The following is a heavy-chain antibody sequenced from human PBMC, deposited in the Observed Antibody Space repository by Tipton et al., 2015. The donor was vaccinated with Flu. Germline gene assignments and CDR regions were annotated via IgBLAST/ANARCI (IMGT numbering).Heavy chain of an antibody. D-gene: IGHD6-6*01. Sequence: TLSLTCTVSGGSISSYYWGWIRQPPGKGLEWIGSIYYSGSTYYNPSLKSRVTISVDTSKNQFSLKLSSVTAADTAVYYCAREGRREQLALDYWGQGTLVTGSS. V-gene: IGHV4-39*07. CDR1: GGSISSYY. CDR3: AREGRREQLALDY. CDR2: IYYSGST. J-gene: IGHJ4*02.